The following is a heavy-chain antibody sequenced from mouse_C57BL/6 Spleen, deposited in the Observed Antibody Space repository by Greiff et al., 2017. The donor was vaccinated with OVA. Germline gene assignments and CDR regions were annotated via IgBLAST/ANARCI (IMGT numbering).Heavy chain of an antibody. D-gene: IGHD1-1*01. CDR2: ISSGSSTI. J-gene: IGHJ1*03. Sequence: VQLKESGGGLVKPGGSLKLSCAASGFTFSDYGMHWVRQAPEKGLEWVAYISSGSSTIYYADTVKGRFTISRDNAKNTLFLQMTSLRSEDTAMYYCARPNYGSSWYFDVWGTGTTVTVSS. CDR1: GFTFSDYG. V-gene: IGHV5-17*01. CDR3: ARPNYGSSWYFDV.